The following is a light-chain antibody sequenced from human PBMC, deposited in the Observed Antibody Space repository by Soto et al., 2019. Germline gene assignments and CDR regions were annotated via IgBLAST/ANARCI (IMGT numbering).Light chain of an antibody. CDR2: DAS. Sequence: EIALTQSPDTLSLSPGERATLSCRASQSVRNNSLAWYQQKPGQAPSFLIYDASSRATGISDRFSGSRSGTDFTLTISRLEPEDFAVYYCQQYGRSPLTFGGGTKVEIK. V-gene: IGKV3-20*01. CDR1: QSVRNNS. CDR3: QQYGRSPLT. J-gene: IGKJ4*01.